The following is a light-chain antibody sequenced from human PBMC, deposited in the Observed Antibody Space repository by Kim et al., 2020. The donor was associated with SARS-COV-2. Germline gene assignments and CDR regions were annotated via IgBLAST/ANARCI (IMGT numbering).Light chain of an antibody. Sequence: LSPGERATLSCRAGQGVSTYLALYQQRPGQAPRLLVYDASTRATGIPARFNGSGSGTDFTLTISSLQPEDFAIYYCQQRYSWPRTFGQGTKVDIK. CDR2: DAS. J-gene: IGKJ1*01. V-gene: IGKV3-11*01. CDR3: QQRYSWPRT. CDR1: QGVSTY.